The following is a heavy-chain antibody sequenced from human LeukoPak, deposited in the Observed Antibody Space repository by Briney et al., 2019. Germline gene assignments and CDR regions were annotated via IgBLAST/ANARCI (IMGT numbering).Heavy chain of an antibody. V-gene: IGHV1-24*01. J-gene: IGHJ4*02. D-gene: IGHD2-8*01. CDR2: FDPEDGET. CDR1: GYTLTELS. CDR3: ARAPIVLMVYAIQPPDY. Sequence: ASVKVSCKVSGYTLTELSMHWVRQAPGKGLEWMGGFDPEDGETIYAQKFQGRVTMTTDTSTSTAYMELRSLRSDDTAVYYCARAPIVLMVYAIQPPDYWGQGTLVTVSS.